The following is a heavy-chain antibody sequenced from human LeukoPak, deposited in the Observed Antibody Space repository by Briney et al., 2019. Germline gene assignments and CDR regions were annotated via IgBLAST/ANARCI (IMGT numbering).Heavy chain of an antibody. D-gene: IGHD6-19*01. CDR1: GFTFSSYG. V-gene: IGHV3-33*01. Sequence: GGSLRLSCAASGFTFSSYGMHWVRQAPGKGLEWVAVIWYDGSNRYYADSVKGRFTISRDNSKNTLYLQMNSLRAEDTAVYYCAREGRQWLVYYFDYWGQGTLVTVSS. CDR3: AREGRQWLVYYFDY. J-gene: IGHJ4*02. CDR2: IWYDGSNR.